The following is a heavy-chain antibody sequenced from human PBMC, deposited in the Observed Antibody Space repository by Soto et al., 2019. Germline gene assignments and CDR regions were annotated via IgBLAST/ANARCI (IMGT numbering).Heavy chain of an antibody. J-gene: IGHJ4*02. CDR2: VSGSGGSI. D-gene: IGHD1-20*01. CDR1: GFTFSTYN. V-gene: IGHV3-23*01. CDR3: AKPPDYNWNDY. Sequence: PGGSLRLSCAASGFTFSTYNMNWVRQAPGKGLEWISDVSGSGGSIYYADSVKGRFTISRDNSKDTLYLQMNNLRAEDTAVYYCAKPPDYNWNDYWGQGILVTVS.